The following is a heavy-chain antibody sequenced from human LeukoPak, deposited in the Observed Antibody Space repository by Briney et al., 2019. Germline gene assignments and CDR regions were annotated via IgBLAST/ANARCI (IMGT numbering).Heavy chain of an antibody. CDR3: ARAHTSSWYMDF. CDR2: IYSSEST. D-gene: IGHD6-13*01. J-gene: IGHJ4*02. CDR1: GGSISSYY. Sequence: SETLSLTCSVSGGSISSYYWSWLRQPPGKGLEWIGYIYSSESTNYNPSLKSRVTMSVDKSEKQLSLRLRSVTAADTAVYYCARAHTSSWYMDFWGQGTLVTVSS. V-gene: IGHV4-59*01.